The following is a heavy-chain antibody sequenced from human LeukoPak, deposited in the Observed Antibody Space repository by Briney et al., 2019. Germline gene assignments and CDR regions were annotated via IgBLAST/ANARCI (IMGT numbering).Heavy chain of an antibody. J-gene: IGHJ4*02. CDR2: ISSNGGST. D-gene: IGHD4-17*01. Sequence: GGSLRLSCAASGFTFSSYAMHWVRQAPGKGLEYVSAISSNGGSTYYANSVKGRFTISRDNSKNTLYLQMGSLRAEDMAVYYCARAPTTVTTVDYDYWGQGTLVTVSS. CDR3: ARAPTTVTTVDYDY. V-gene: IGHV3-64*01. CDR1: GFTFSSYA.